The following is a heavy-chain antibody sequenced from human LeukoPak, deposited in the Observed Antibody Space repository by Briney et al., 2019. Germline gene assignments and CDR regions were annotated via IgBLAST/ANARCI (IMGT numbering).Heavy chain of an antibody. CDR2: ISSSGNTI. CDR3: ARAGYYFDY. D-gene: IGHD3-10*01. CDR1: GFNFSSYE. J-gene: IGHJ4*02. Sequence: GGSLRLSCAASGFNFSSYEMNWVRQAPGKGLEWVSYISSSGNTIYYADSVKGRFTISRDNAKNSLYLQMNSLRAEDTAVYYCARAGYYFDYWGQGTLVTVSS. V-gene: IGHV3-48*03.